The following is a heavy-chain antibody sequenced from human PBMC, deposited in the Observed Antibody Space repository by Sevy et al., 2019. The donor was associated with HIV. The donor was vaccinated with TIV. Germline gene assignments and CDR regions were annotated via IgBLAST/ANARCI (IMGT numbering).Heavy chain of an antibody. V-gene: IGHV1-18*01. D-gene: IGHD2-2*01. J-gene: IGHJ1*01. CDR1: GYTFTSYG. CDR2: ISAYNGNT. Sequence: ASVKVSCKASGYTFTSYGISWVRQAPGQGLEWMGWISAYNGNTNYAQKLQGRVTMTTDTSTSTAYMELRSLRSDDTAVYYCASGYCISTSCYLSHWGQGTLVTVSS. CDR3: ASGYCISTSCYLSH.